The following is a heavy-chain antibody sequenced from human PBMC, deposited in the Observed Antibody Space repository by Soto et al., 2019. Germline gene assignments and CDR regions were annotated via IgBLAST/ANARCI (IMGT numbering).Heavy chain of an antibody. V-gene: IGHV5-51*01. CDR3: ATRELMYGVYYGMDV. D-gene: IGHD1-1*01. J-gene: IGHJ6*02. CDR1: GYSFTSYW. CDR2: IYPGDSDT. Sequence: GESLKISCKGSGYSFTSYWIGWVRQMPGKGLEWMGIIYPGDSDTRYSPSFQGQVTISADKSISTAYLQWSSLKASDTAMYYCATRELMYGVYYGMDVWGQGTTVTVSS.